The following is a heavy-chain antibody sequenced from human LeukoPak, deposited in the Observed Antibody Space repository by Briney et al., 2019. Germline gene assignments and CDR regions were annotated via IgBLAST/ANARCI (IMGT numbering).Heavy chain of an antibody. CDR3: ARTMWKITMVRGVIPYYFDY. CDR1: GYTFTSYG. J-gene: IGHJ4*02. CDR2: ISDYNGNT. V-gene: IGHV1-18*01. Sequence: ASVKVSCKASGYTFTSYGISWVRQAPGQGLEWMGWISDYNGNTNYAQRFQGRVTMTTDTSTSAAYMELRSLRSEDTAVYYCARTMWKITMVRGVIPYYFDYWDQGTLVTVSS. D-gene: IGHD3-10*01.